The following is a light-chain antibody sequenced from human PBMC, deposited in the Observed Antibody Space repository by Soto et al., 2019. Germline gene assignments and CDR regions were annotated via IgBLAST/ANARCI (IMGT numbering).Light chain of an antibody. Sequence: EIPLTESPSTLTASVGDRVAITCLASQSIDRWLAWYHQKPGKAPKILIYHASSLETGVPSRFSGSGSGTEFTLTITSVQPDDFATYYCQEYNSYTGTFGPGTKV. CDR2: HAS. J-gene: IGKJ1*01. V-gene: IGKV1-5*01. CDR3: QEYNSYTGT. CDR1: QSIDRW.